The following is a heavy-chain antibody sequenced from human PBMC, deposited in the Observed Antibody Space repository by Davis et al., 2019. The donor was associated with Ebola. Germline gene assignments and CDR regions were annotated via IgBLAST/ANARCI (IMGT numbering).Heavy chain of an antibody. D-gene: IGHD3-10*01. CDR3: ARDVLLWSKSHFDY. CDR1: GFTVSSKY. CDR2: IYTGGST. J-gene: IGHJ4*02. V-gene: IGHV3-66*01. Sequence: GESLKISCAASGFTVSSKYMSWVRQAPGKGLEWVSVIYTGGSTEYTDSVKGRFTISRDNSKNTVYLQMDSLRAEDTAVYYCARDVLLWSKSHFDYWGQGTLVTVSS.